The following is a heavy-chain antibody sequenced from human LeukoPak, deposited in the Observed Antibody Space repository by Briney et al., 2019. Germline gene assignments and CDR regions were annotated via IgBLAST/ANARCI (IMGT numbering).Heavy chain of an antibody. CDR3: ARGGAARPDY. J-gene: IGHJ4*02. V-gene: IGHV3-48*01. D-gene: IGHD6-6*01. Sequence: GGSLRLSCAAAGFSLSMSGMNWVRQAPGKGLGWVSYVSSSGSNVAYADSVKGRFTISRDNAKNSLYLQMNSLRAEDTAMYYCARGGAARPDYWGQGTLVTVSS. CDR1: GFSLSMSG. CDR2: VSSSGSNV.